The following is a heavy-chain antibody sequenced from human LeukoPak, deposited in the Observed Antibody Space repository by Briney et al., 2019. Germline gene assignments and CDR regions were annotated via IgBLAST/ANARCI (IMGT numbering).Heavy chain of an antibody. CDR2: ISYDGTNK. J-gene: IGHJ4*02. V-gene: IGHV3-30*18. CDR3: AKDPGYYDSTAYIFEY. Sequence: GGSLRLSCAASGFTFNTHAIHWVRQTPGKGLQWGAVISYDGTNKYYADSVKGRFTISRDNSKNTMYLQMNSLSAEDTAVYYCAKDPGYYDSTAYIFEYWGQGTLVTVSS. CDR1: GFTFNTHA. D-gene: IGHD3-22*01.